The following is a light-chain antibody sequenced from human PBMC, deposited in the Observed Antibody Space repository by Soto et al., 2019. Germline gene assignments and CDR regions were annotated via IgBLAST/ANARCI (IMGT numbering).Light chain of an antibody. Sequence: EIVLTQSPATLSLSPGERATLSCRASQTVSSYLAWYQQKPGQAPRLLIYDATNRATGIPARFSGSGSGTDFTLTISSLDPEDVAVYYCQQRYNWPPYTFGQGTKLEIK. CDR3: QQRYNWPPYT. V-gene: IGKV3-11*01. CDR2: DAT. J-gene: IGKJ2*01. CDR1: QTVSSY.